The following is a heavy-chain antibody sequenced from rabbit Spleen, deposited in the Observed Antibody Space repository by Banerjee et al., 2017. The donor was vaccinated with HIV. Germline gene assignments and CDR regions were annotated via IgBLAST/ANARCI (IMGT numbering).Heavy chain of an antibody. CDR2: IYTGSSGSA. J-gene: IGHJ4*01. V-gene: IGHV1S40*01. Sequence: QSLEESGGDLVKPGASLTLTCTASGVSFTISSYMCWIRQAPGKGLEWIACIYTGSSGSAYYARWAKGRFTISKTSSPTVTLQMTSLTAADTATYFCAGAPYDGVGFALWGPGTLVAVS. CDR3: AGAPYDGVGFAL. D-gene: IGHD4-2*01. CDR1: GVSFTISSY.